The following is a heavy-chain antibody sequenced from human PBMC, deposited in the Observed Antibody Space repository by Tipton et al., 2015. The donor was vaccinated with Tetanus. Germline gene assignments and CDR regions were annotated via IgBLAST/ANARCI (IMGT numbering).Heavy chain of an antibody. CDR3: AKDNGDCSGGSCYFLLDY. CDR1: GFTFDDYT. D-gene: IGHD2-15*01. J-gene: IGHJ4*02. CDR2: ISWDGGST. V-gene: IGHV3-43*01. Sequence: SLRLSCAASGFTFDDYTMHWVRQAPGKGLEWVSLISWDGGSTYYADSVKGRFTISRDNSKNSLYLQMNSLRTEDTALYYCAKDNGDCSGGSCYFLLDYRGQGTLVTVSS.